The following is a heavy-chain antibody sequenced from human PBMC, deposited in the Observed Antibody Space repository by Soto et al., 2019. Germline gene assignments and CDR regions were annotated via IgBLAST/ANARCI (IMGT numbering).Heavy chain of an antibody. D-gene: IGHD1-1*01. V-gene: IGHV3-30*04. J-gene: IGHJ3*02. CDR2: ISYDGSNK. CDR1: GFTFSSYA. CDR3: ARDRVLDDAFDI. Sequence: GWSLRLSCAASGFTFSSYAMHWVRQAPGKGLEWVAVISYDGSNKYYADSVKGRFTISRDNSKNTLYLQMNSLRAEDTAVYYCARDRVLDDAFDIWGQGTMVTVSS.